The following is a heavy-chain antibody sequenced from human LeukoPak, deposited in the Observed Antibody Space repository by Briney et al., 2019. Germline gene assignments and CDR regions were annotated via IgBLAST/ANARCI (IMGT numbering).Heavy chain of an antibody. CDR2: IYYSGST. J-gene: IGHJ6*03. V-gene: IGHV4-59*08. Sequence: SETLSLTCTVSGGSISSYYWSWIRQPPGKGLEWIGYIYYSGSTNYNPSLKSRVTISVDTSKNQFSLKLSSVTAADTAVYYCASHNWNYDYYYYMDVWGKGTTVTVSS. D-gene: IGHD1-20*01. CDR3: ASHNWNYDYYYYMDV. CDR1: GGSISSYY.